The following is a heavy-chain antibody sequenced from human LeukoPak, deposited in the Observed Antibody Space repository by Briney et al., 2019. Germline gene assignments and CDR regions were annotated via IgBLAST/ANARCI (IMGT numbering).Heavy chain of an antibody. J-gene: IGHJ4*02. CDR1: GGSVSSYY. CDR2: INHTGST. CDR3: ARKPHYDILAGYYTIDY. Sequence: SETLSLTCTVSGGSVSSYYWSWIRQPPGKGLEWIGEINHTGSTNYNPSLNSRVTMSVDTSKNQFSLKLTSVTAADTAVYYCARKPHYDILAGYYTIDYWGQGTLVTVSS. D-gene: IGHD3-9*01. V-gene: IGHV4-34*01.